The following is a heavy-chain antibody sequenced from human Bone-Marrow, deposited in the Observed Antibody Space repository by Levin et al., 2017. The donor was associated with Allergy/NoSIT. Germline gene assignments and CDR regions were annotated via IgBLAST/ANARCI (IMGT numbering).Heavy chain of an antibody. D-gene: IGHD6-13*01. Sequence: GGSLRLSCTDSRFTFNTYAMSWVRQAPGKRLEWLSAVSGSAGRTHYADSVKGRFTISRDNAKNTLYLDMSSLRAEDTAVYYCASFAAGSFYYGLDVWGQGTTVAGSS. CDR3: ASFAAGSFYYGLDV. J-gene: IGHJ6*02. V-gene: IGHV3-23*01. CDR1: RFTFNTYA. CDR2: VSGSAGRT.